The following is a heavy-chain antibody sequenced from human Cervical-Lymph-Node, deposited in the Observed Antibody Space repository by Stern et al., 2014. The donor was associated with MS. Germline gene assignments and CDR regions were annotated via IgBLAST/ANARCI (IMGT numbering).Heavy chain of an antibody. CDR1: DFIFSNYN. Sequence: EAQLVEPAGGLVQPGGSLTLSCSASDFIFSNYNMNWVPPAPGKGLEWVSYINARGSIKYHADSGKGRFTISRDIATNSLYLHLNSQNDDDTVVYYFTRDGPLGTGDYYYGLDVWGQGTTVTVSS. CDR3: TRDGPLGTGDYYYGLDV. D-gene: IGHD5-18*01. CDR2: INARGSIK. V-gene: IGHV3-48*02. J-gene: IGHJ6*02.